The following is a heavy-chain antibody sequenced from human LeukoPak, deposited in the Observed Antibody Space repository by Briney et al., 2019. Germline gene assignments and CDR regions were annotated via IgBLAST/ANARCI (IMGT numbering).Heavy chain of an antibody. CDR2: INHSGST. CDR3: ARHGYDILTGYYQDY. D-gene: IGHD3-9*01. Sequence: SETLSLTCAVYGGSFSGYYWSWIRQPPGKGLEWIGEINHSGSTNYNPSLKSRVTISVDTSKNQFSLKLSSVTAADTAVYYCARHGYDILTGYYQDYWGQGTLVTVSS. J-gene: IGHJ4*02. V-gene: IGHV4-34*01. CDR1: GGSFSGYY.